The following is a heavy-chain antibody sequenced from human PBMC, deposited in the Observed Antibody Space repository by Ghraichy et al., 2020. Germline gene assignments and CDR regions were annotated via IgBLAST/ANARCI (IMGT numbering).Heavy chain of an antibody. V-gene: IGHV4-39*01. Sequence: SQTLSLTCTVSGGSISSSSYYWGWIRQPPGKGLEWIGSIYYSGSTYYNPSLKSRVTISVDTSKNQFSLKLSSVTAADTAVYYCARSQQLVGGSGCYDYWGQGTLVTVSS. CDR2: IYYSGST. CDR1: GGSISSSSYY. CDR3: ARSQQLVGGSGCYDY. J-gene: IGHJ4*02. D-gene: IGHD6-13*01.